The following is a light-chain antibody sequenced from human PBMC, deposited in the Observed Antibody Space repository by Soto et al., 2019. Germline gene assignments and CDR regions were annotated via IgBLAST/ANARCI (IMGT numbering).Light chain of an antibody. CDR2: AAS. Sequence: DIQMTQSPSSLSASAGDRVTITCRASQSISYFLNWYQQKPGKAPKLLIYAASSLQSGVPSRFSGSGSGTDFTLTINSLQSEDFGVYYCHQYNNWPPSTFGQGTRLEIK. J-gene: IGKJ5*01. CDR3: HQYNNWPPST. V-gene: IGKV1-39*01. CDR1: QSISYF.